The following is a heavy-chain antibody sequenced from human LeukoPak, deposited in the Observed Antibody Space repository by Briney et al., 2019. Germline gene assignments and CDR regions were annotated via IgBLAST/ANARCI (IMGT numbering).Heavy chain of an antibody. CDR1: GFTFNNYA. J-gene: IGHJ4*02. V-gene: IGHV3-48*04. CDR3: ATFPDQGFDY. D-gene: IGHD2/OR15-2a*01. CDR2: ISTSGSTI. Sequence: GGSLRLTCAASGFTFNNYAMNWVRQAPGKGLEWVSYISTSGSTIYYADSVKGRFTISRDNAKNSLYLQMNSLRAEDAAVYYCATFPDQGFDYWGQGTLVTVSS.